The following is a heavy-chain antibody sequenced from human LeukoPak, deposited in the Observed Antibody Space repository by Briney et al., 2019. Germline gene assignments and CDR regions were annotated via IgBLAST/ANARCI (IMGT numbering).Heavy chain of an antibody. CDR2: INHSGST. V-gene: IGHV4-34*01. Sequence: SETLSLTCAVYGGSFSGYYRSWVRQPPGKGLEWIGEINHSGSTNYNPSLKSRVTISVDTSKNQFSLKLSSVTAADTAVYYCASPTQSRDYWGQGTLVTVSS. J-gene: IGHJ4*02. CDR1: GGSFSGYY. CDR3: ASPTQSRDY.